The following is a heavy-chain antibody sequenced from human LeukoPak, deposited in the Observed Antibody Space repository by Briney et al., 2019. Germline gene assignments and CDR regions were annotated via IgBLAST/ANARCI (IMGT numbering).Heavy chain of an antibody. CDR1: GFAFSRHA. CDR2: LSYDGSNK. Sequence: GGSLRLSCAASGFAFSRHAMHWVRQAPGKGLEWVAFLSYDGSNKYFPDSVKGRFTISRDTSRNTLYLQMNSLRPEDTAVYFCARNFPSGWPYQIDNWGQGTLVSVSS. CDR3: ARNFPSGWPYQIDN. V-gene: IGHV3-30-3*01. D-gene: IGHD6-19*01. J-gene: IGHJ4*02.